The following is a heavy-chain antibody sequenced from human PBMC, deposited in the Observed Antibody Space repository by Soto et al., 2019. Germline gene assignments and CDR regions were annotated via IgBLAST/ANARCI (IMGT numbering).Heavy chain of an antibody. J-gene: IGHJ3*02. D-gene: IGHD5-12*01. CDR2: INPNSGGT. CDR1: GYTFTGYY. Sequence: KVSCKASGYTFTGYYMHWVRQAPGQGLEWMGWINPNSGGTNYAQKFQGWVTMTRDTSISTAYMELSRLRSDDTAVYYCAANFSGYDNDAFDIWGQGTMVTVSS. CDR3: AANFSGYDNDAFDI. V-gene: IGHV1-2*04.